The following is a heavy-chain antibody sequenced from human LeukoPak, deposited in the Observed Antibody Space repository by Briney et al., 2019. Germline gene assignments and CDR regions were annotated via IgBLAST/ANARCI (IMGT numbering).Heavy chain of an antibody. Sequence: SETLSLTCTVSGGSISSYYWSWIRQPAGKGLEWIGRIYTSGSTNYNPSLKSRVTMAVDTSKNQFSLKLSSVTAADTAVYYCARARPRYSYGSYYFDYWGQGTLVTVSS. CDR2: IYTSGST. CDR1: GGSISSYY. CDR3: ARARPRYSYGSYYFDY. V-gene: IGHV4-4*07. D-gene: IGHD5-18*01. J-gene: IGHJ4*02.